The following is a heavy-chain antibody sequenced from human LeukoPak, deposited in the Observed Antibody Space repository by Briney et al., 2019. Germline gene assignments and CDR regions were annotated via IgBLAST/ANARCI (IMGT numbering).Heavy chain of an antibody. Sequence: GGSLRLSCAASGFTFSGYAMSWVRQAPGKGLEWVSAISGSGGSTYYADSVKGRFTISRDNSKNTLYLQMNSLRAEDTAVYYCAKDREYCTNGVCPHPFDYWGQGTLVTVSS. CDR3: AKDREYCTNGVCPHPFDY. D-gene: IGHD2-8*01. CDR2: ISGSGGST. J-gene: IGHJ4*02. CDR1: GFTFSGYA. V-gene: IGHV3-23*01.